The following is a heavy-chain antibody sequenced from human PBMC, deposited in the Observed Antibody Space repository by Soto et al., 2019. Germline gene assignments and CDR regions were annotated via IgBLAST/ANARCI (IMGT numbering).Heavy chain of an antibody. D-gene: IGHD3-10*01. V-gene: IGHV3-53*02. CDR1: GFTVSSNY. CDR3: ASGVPCSLAAFCAFDI. CDR2: IYSGGST. Sequence: EVQLVETGGGLIQPGGSLRLSCAASGFTVSSNYMSWVRQAPGKGLEWVSVIYSGGSTYYADSVKGRFTISRDNSKNTLYLQMNSLRAEDTAVYYCASGVPCSLAAFCAFDIWGQGTMVTVSS. J-gene: IGHJ3*02.